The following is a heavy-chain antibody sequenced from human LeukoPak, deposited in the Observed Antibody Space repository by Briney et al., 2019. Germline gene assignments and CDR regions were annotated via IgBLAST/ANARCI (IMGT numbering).Heavy chain of an antibody. CDR2: INPSGGST. J-gene: IGHJ3*02. CDR3: ARVVKVAATWALGAFDI. CDR1: GYTFTSYH. D-gene: IGHD2-15*01. Sequence: ASVKVSCKASGYTFTSYHMHWVRQTPGQGLEWMGIINPSGGSTSYAQKFQGRVTMTRDTSTSTVYMELSSLRSEDTAVYYCARVVKVAATWALGAFDIWGQGTMVTVSS. V-gene: IGHV1-46*01.